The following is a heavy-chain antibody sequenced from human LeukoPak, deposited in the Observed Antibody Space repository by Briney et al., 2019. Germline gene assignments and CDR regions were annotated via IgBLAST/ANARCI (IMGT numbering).Heavy chain of an antibody. J-gene: IGHJ4*02. Sequence: PAGGSLRLSCAASGFTFSSYAMTWVRQAPGKGLEWVSTISDNGGSTYYADSVKGRFTNSRDNSKNTLYLQMNSLRAEDTAAYYCAPSAYDYWGQGTLVTVSS. CDR1: GFTFSSYA. CDR2: ISDNGGST. V-gene: IGHV3-23*01. CDR3: APSAYDY.